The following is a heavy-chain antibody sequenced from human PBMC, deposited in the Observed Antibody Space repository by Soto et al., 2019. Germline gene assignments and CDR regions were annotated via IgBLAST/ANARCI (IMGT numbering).Heavy chain of an antibody. Sequence: QLQLQESGPGLVKPSETLSLTCTVSGGSISSSSYYWGWIRQPPGKGLEWIGSFYYSGSTYYNPSLKSRVTMSVDTSKNQFSLKLSSVTAADTAVYYCARHWGRKVFDYWGQGTLVTVSS. CDR1: GGSISSSSYY. V-gene: IGHV4-39*01. CDR2: FYYSGST. J-gene: IGHJ4*02. D-gene: IGHD3-16*01. CDR3: ARHWGRKVFDY.